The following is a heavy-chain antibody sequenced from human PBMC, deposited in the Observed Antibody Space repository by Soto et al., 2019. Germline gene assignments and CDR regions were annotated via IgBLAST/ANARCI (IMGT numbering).Heavy chain of an antibody. CDR2: INHSGST. J-gene: IGHJ4*02. D-gene: IGHD2-8*02. V-gene: IGHV4-59*12. Sequence: PSETLSLTCTVSGGSISSYYWSWIRQPPGTGLEWIAYINHSGSTNYNPSLKSRVTISVDTSKNQFSLKLTSVTAADTAVYYCARDKITGLFDYWGQGTLVTVSS. CDR1: GGSISSYY. CDR3: ARDKITGLFDY.